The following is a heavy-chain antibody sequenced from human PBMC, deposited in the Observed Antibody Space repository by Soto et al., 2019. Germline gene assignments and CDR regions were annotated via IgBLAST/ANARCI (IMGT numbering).Heavy chain of an antibody. D-gene: IGHD5-12*01. Sequence: GSLRLSCAASGFTFSNYWMHWVRQVPGKGLVWVSRINIYGTVTTYADSVKGRFTISRDNAKNMFYLQMNSLRVEDTAVYYCARGWIGDLNDAFDIWGQGTMVT. J-gene: IGHJ3*02. V-gene: IGHV3-74*01. CDR1: GFTFSNYW. CDR2: INIYGTVT. CDR3: ARGWIGDLNDAFDI.